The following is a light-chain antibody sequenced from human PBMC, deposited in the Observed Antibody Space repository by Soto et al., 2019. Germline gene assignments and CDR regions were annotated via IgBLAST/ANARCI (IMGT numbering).Light chain of an antibody. CDR3: QQSHSFPLT. V-gene: IGKV1D-12*01. Sequence: DIHMTQSPSFVSASIGYRFTVTCRARQNIRFWLDWYQQKPGKAPKTLIRGASSLQPGVPSRFSGSGSGTDFTLTITSLQPEDFETYYCQQSHSFPLTFGGGTKVDIK. CDR2: GAS. CDR1: QNIRFW. J-gene: IGKJ4*01.